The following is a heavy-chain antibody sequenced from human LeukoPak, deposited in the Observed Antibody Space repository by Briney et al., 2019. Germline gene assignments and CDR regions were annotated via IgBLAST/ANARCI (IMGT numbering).Heavy chain of an antibody. J-gene: IGHJ5*02. CDR1: GGSISSGGYY. D-gene: IGHD3-22*01. V-gene: IGHV4-31*03. CDR3: ARDYDSSGFRFDP. CDR2: IYYSGST. Sequence: PSETLSLTCSVSGGSISSGGYYWTWIRQHPGKGLEWIGYIYYSGSTYYNPSLKSRVTISVDTSKNQFSLKLSSVTAADTAVYYCARDYDSSGFRFDPWGPGTLVTVSS.